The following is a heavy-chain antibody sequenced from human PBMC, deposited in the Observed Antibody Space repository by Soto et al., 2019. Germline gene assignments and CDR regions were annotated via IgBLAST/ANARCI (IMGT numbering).Heavy chain of an antibody. J-gene: IGHJ6*02. D-gene: IGHD1-20*01. Sequence: XGSLRLSCAASGVTFSNAWMSWVRQAPGKGLEWVGRIKSKTDGGTTDYAAPVKGRFTISRDDSKNTLYLQMNSLKTEDTAVYYCTTDPLSIITGTPYYYYGMDVWGQGTTVTVSS. V-gene: IGHV3-15*01. CDR3: TTDPLSIITGTPYYYYGMDV. CDR2: IKSKTDGGTT. CDR1: GVTFSNAW.